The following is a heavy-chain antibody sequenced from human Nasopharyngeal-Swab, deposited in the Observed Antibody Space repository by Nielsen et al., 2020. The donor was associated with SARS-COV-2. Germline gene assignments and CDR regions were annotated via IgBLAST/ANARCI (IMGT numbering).Heavy chain of an antibody. J-gene: IGHJ4*02. CDR2: IGGSSSPI. Sequence: GESLKISCAASEFTFSSYSMNWVRQAPGKGLEWVSYIGGSSSPIYYADSVKARFTISRDNAKNSLYLQMNSLRAEDTAVYYCARQYGGNLDFDYWGQGTLVTASS. CDR1: EFTFSSYS. CDR3: ARQYGGNLDFDY. V-gene: IGHV3-48*01. D-gene: IGHD4-23*01.